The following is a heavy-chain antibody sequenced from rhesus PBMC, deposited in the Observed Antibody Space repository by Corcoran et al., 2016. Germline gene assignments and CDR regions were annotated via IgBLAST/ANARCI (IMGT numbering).Heavy chain of an antibody. D-gene: IGHD1-7*02. V-gene: IGHV3-115*02. CDR3: ARRHVTGTTAVDY. J-gene: IGHJ4*01. Sequence: EVQLAESGGGLVQPGGSLRLSCAASGFTFSGYEMHWVRQAQGKGLVSFSVIGGEWTYPPAAGSVKGLVTICRDNAKNPLSRQMNSLRDEDTAVYYCARRHVTGTTAVDYWGQGVLVTVSS. CDR1: GFTFSGYE. CDR2: IGGEWTYP.